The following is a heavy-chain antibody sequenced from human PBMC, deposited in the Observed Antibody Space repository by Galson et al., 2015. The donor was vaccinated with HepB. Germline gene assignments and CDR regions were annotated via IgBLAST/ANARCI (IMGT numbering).Heavy chain of an antibody. V-gene: IGHV3-30*18. CDR2: ISYDRDKK. Sequence: SLRLSCAASGFTFSRYGMHWVRQAPGKGLEWVAVISYDRDKKYYADSVKGRFTISRDNSKNTLYLQMNSLRAEDTAIYYCAKQFYADYKGFDQWGQGTLVTVSS. J-gene: IGHJ4*02. CDR1: GFTFSRYG. CDR3: AKQFYADYKGFDQ. D-gene: IGHD4-17*01.